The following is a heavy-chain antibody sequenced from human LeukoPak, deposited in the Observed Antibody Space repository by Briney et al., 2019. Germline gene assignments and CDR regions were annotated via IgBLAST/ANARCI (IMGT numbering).Heavy chain of an antibody. J-gene: IGHJ4*02. V-gene: IGHV1-2*02. D-gene: IGHD1-26*01. CDR3: ARVRGSYSSIDY. Sequence: ASVKVSCKASGYTFTGYYMHWVRQAPGQGLEWMGWINPNSGGTNYAQKFQGRVTMTRDTSISTAYMELSRLRSDDTAVYYCARVRGSYSSIDYWGQGTLVTVPS. CDR1: GYTFTGYY. CDR2: INPNSGGT.